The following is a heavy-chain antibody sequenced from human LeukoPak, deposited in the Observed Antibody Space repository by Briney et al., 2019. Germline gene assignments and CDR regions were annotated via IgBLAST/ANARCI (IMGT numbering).Heavy chain of an antibody. CDR1: GYSISSGYY. V-gene: IGHV4-38-2*02. CDR3: AQSPYGDYRFDY. J-gene: IGHJ4*02. D-gene: IGHD4-17*01. Sequence: SETLSLTCTVSGYSISSGYYWGWIRQPLGKGLEWIGSIYHSGSTYYNPSLKSRVTISVDTSKNQFSLKLSSVTAADTAVYYCAQSPYGDYRFDYWGQGTLVTVSS. CDR2: IYHSGST.